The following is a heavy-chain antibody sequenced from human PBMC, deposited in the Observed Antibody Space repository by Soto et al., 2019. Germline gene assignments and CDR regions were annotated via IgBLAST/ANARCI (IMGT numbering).Heavy chain of an antibody. CDR2: IASSGST. D-gene: IGHD3-22*01. J-gene: IGHJ4*02. V-gene: IGHV4-31*03. Sequence: SETLSLTCTVSGGSINTGGYFWTWIRQHPGKGLEWIGYIASSGSTYYNPSLKGRLTIAADTSENQFSLRLTSVTAADTAVYYCARDYPYYYDNSGYDSFDFWGQGIQVTVSS. CDR1: GGSINTGGYF. CDR3: ARDYPYYYDNSGYDSFDF.